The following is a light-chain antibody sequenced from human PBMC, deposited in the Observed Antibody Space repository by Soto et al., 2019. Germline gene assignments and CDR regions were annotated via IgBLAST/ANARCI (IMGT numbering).Light chain of an antibody. J-gene: IGLJ1*01. CDR3: SSYAGTNSFHYV. CDR2: EVT. V-gene: IGLV2-8*01. CDR1: SSDVGGYNF. Sequence: QSVLAQPPSASGSPGQSVTISCTGTSSDVGGYNFVSWYQQHPGKAPKFVIYEVTKRPSGVPDLFSGSKSGNTASLTVSGVQAEDEADYYCSSYAGTNSFHYVFGTGTKVTVL.